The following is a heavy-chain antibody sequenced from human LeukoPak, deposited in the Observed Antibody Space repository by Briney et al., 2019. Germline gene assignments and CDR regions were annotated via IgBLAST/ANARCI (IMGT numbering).Heavy chain of an antibody. CDR3: ARMTQLTGDCS. Sequence: ASVKVSCKASGYTFTSYDINWVRQATGQGLEWMGRINPNSGGTNYAQKFQGRVTMTRDTSISTAYMELSRLRSDDTAVYYCARMTQLTGDCSWGQGTLVTVSS. CDR1: GYTFTSYD. J-gene: IGHJ4*02. D-gene: IGHD7-27*01. V-gene: IGHV1-2*06. CDR2: INPNSGGT.